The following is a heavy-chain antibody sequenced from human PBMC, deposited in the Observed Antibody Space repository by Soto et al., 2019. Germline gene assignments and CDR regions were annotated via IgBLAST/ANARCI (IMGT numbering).Heavy chain of an antibody. CDR2: ISSSGSTI. CDR1: GFTFSDYY. D-gene: IGHD3-22*01. J-gene: IGHJ3*02. V-gene: IGHV3-11*01. Sequence: GSLLRAWSASGFTFSDYYMSWIRQAPGKGLEWVSYISSSGSTIYYADSVKGRFTISRDNAKNSLYLQMSSLRAEDTAVYYCARPKFRYYDSSGHDAFDIWGQGTTVTVSS. CDR3: ARPKFRYYDSSGHDAFDI.